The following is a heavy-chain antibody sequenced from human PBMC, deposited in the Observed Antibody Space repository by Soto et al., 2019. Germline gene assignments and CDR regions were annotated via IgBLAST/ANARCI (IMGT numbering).Heavy chain of an antibody. CDR3: AKSPQWVEKGGMDV. V-gene: IGHV3-30*18. CDR1: GFTFSDYG. Sequence: QVQLVESGGGVVQPGGSLRLSCAASGFTFSDYGVHWVRQAPGKGLEWVAGIANDGIKKNYGESAKGRFTISRDNSKNTLYLQMNRLRNEDAAVYYCAKSPQWVEKGGMDVWGQGTTVTVSS. J-gene: IGHJ6*02. D-gene: IGHD6-19*01. CDR2: IANDGIKK.